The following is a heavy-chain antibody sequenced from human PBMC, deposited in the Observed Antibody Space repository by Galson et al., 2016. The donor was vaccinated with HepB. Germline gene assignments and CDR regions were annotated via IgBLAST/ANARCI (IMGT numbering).Heavy chain of an antibody. Sequence: SLRLSCAASGFTFSNYGMHWVRQVPGKGLEWVAVIWYDGSNKYYADSVKGRFTISRDNSKNTLYLQMNSLRVEDTAVYYYARDRGELPDYWGQGTLVTVSS. J-gene: IGHJ4*02. V-gene: IGHV3-33*01. CDR1: GFTFSNYG. CDR3: ARDRGELPDY. CDR2: IWYDGSNK. D-gene: IGHD1-7*01.